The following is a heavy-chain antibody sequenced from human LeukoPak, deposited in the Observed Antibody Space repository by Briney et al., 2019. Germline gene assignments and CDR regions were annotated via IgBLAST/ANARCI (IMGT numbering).Heavy chain of an antibody. J-gene: IGHJ3*02. CDR1: GFTVSSNY. Sequence: GGSPRLSCAASGFTVSSNYMSWVRQAPGKGLEWVSVIYSGSTTYYADSVKGRFTISRDNSNNTLYLQMNSLRAEDTAVYYCARGPVTRFEIWGQGTMVTVSS. V-gene: IGHV3-53*01. CDR2: IYSGSTT. D-gene: IGHD4-11*01. CDR3: ARGPVTRFEI.